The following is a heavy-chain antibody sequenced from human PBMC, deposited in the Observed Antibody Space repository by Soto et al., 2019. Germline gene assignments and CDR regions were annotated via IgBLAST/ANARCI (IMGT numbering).Heavy chain of an antibody. V-gene: IGHV3-66*01. CDR2: IYSGGST. CDR3: ARVWPDGNYDILTGPSYYYYGMDV. CDR1: GFTVSSNY. J-gene: IGHJ6*02. Sequence: TGGSLKLSCAASGFTVSSNYMSWVRQAPGKGLEWVSVIYSGGSTYYADSVKGRFTISRDNSKNTLYLQMNSLRAEDTVVYYCARVWPDGNYDILTGPSYYYYGMDVWGQGTTVTVSS. D-gene: IGHD3-9*01.